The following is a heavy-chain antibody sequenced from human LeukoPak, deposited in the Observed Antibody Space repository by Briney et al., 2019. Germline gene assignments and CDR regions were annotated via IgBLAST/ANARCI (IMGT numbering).Heavy chain of an antibody. D-gene: IGHD6-13*01. CDR3: ASTAAAGYFDY. CDR2: IYYSGST. CDR1: GGSISSSSYY. V-gene: IGHV4-39*07. J-gene: IGHJ4*02. Sequence: SETLSLTCTVSGGSISSSSYYWGWIRQPPGKGLEWIGSIYYSGSTYYNPSLKSRVTISVDTSKNQFSLKLSSVTAADTAVYYCASTAAAGYFDYWGQGTLVTVSS.